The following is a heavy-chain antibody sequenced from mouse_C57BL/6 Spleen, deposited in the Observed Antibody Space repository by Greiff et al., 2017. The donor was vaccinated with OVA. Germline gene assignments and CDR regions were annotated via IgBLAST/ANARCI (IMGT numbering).Heavy chain of an antibody. V-gene: IGHV1-80*01. CDR3: ARWGLRHYFDY. CDR1: GYAFSSYW. J-gene: IGHJ2*01. D-gene: IGHD2-4*01. CDR2: IYPGDGDT. Sequence: VKLQESGAELVKPGASVTISCKASGYAFSSYWMNWVQQRPGKGLEWIGQIYPGDGDTNYNGKLKGKATLTADKASSTAYMQLSSLTSEDSAVYFCARWGLRHYFDYWGQGTTLTVSS.